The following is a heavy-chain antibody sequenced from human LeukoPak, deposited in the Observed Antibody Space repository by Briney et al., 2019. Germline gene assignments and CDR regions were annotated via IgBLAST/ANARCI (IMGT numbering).Heavy chain of an antibody. CDR1: GGSISSYY. CDR3: ARGITIFGVAGSWDV. J-gene: IGHJ6*04. Sequence: SESLSLTCTVSGGSISSYYWSWIRQPPGKGLEWVGYIYYSGSTNYNPSLKSRVTISVDTSKNQFSLKLSSVTAADTAVYYCARGITIFGVAGSWDVWGKGTTVTVSS. D-gene: IGHD3-3*01. V-gene: IGHV4-59*01. CDR2: IYYSGST.